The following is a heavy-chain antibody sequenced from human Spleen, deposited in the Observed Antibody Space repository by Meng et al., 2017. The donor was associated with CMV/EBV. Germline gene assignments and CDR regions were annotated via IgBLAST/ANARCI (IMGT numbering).Heavy chain of an antibody. CDR2: IASSSSDI. D-gene: IGHD3-10*01. Sequence: GESLKISCAASGFTFSIYSVNWVRQAPGKGLEWVSSIASSSSDIYYADSVKGRFTISRDNAKNSLYLQMNSLRAEDTAVYYCARDRDHYGMDVWGHGTTVTVSS. V-gene: IGHV3-21*01. J-gene: IGHJ6*02. CDR3: ARDRDHYGMDV. CDR1: GFTFSIYS.